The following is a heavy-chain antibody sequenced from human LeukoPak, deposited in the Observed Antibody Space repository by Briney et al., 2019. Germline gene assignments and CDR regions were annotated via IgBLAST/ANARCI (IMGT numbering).Heavy chain of an antibody. CDR1: GGSISSSSYY. Sequence: PSETLSLTCTVSGGSISSSSYYWGWIRQPPGKGLEWIGSIYYSGSTYYNPSLKSRVTISVDTSKNQFSLKLSSVAAADTAVYYCARGFVAGYYYYYYMDVWGKGTTVTVSS. D-gene: IGHD6-19*01. V-gene: IGHV4-39*01. J-gene: IGHJ6*03. CDR2: IYYSGST. CDR3: ARGFVAGYYYYYYMDV.